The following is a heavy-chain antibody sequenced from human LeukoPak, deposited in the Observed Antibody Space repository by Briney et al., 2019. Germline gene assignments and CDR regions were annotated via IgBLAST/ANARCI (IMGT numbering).Heavy chain of an antibody. Sequence: GGSLRLSCAASGFTFSSYDMHWVRQATGKGLEWVSAIGTAGDTCYPGSVKGRFTISRENAKNSLYLQMNSLRAGDTAVYYCARAPGIAVAGASLDYYYYGMDVWGQGTTVTVSS. CDR1: GFTFSSYD. J-gene: IGHJ6*02. V-gene: IGHV3-13*04. CDR3: ARAPGIAVAGASLDYYYYGMDV. D-gene: IGHD6-19*01. CDR2: IGTAGDT.